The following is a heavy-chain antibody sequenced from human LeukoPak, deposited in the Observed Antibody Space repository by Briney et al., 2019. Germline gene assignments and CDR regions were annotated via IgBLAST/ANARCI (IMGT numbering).Heavy chain of an antibody. Sequence: SVNVSCKASGGSFSSYAITWVRQAPGQGLEWMGRIIPIFGTPTYAQKFQGRVTITADMGSSTAYLELTSLTSEATARYFCAKQGAVRQDYYMDVWGNGTTVTVSS. CDR1: GGSFSSYA. CDR3: AKQGAVRQDYYMDV. J-gene: IGHJ6*03. V-gene: IGHV1-69*06. D-gene: IGHD3-16*01. CDR2: IIPIFGTP.